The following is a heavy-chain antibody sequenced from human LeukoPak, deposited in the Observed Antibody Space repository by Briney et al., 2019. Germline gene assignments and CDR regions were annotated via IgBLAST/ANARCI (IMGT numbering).Heavy chain of an antibody. Sequence: ASVKVSCKXSGGTFSSYVISWVRQAPGQGLEWMGRIIPIFGTANYAQKFQGRVTITTDESTSTAYMELSSLRSEDTAVYYCARDLVIAPKQNYYYYYMDVWGKGTTVTVSS. CDR1: GGTFSSYV. J-gene: IGHJ6*03. CDR3: ARDLVIAPKQNYYYYYMDV. D-gene: IGHD6-13*01. V-gene: IGHV1-69*05. CDR2: IIPIFGTA.